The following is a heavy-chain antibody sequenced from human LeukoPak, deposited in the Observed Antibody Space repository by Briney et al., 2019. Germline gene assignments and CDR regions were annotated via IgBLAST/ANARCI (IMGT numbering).Heavy chain of an antibody. V-gene: IGHV3-33*01. CDR1: GFTFSSYG. Sequence: PGGSLRLSCAASGFTFSSYGMHWVRQAPGKGLEWVAVIWYDGSNKYYADSVKGRFTISRDNSKNTLYLQMNSLRAEDTAVYYCARDGPYSSSATHPPWGQGTLVTVSS. J-gene: IGHJ5*02. CDR3: ARDGPYSSSATHPP. CDR2: IWYDGSNK. D-gene: IGHD6-6*01.